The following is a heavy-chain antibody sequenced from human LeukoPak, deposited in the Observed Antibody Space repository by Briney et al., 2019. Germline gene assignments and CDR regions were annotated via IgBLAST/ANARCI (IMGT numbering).Heavy chain of an antibody. CDR1: GGSISSYY. CDR2: IYYSGST. D-gene: IGHD6-19*01. CDR3: ARSVYSSGWRGWFDP. J-gene: IGHJ5*02. Sequence: PSETLSLTCTVSGGSISSYYWSWIRQPPGKGLEWIGYIYYSGSTNYNPSLKSRVTISVDTSKNQFSLKLSSVTAADTAVYYCARSVYSSGWRGWFDPWGQGTLVTVSS. V-gene: IGHV4-59*01.